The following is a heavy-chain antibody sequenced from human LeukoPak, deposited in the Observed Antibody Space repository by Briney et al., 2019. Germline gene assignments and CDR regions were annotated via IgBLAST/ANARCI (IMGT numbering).Heavy chain of an antibody. V-gene: IGHV1-2*02. J-gene: IGHJ4*02. CDR1: GYTFTGYY. Sequence: AASVKVSCKASGYTFTGYYMHWVRQAPGQGLEWMGWINPNSGGTNYAQKFQGRVTMTRDTSISTAYMELSRLRSDDTAVYYCARSLQIPPAYYDFWSGWYYFDYWGQGTLVTVSS. CDR2: INPNSGGT. D-gene: IGHD3-3*01. CDR3: ARSLQIPPAYYDFWSGWYYFDY.